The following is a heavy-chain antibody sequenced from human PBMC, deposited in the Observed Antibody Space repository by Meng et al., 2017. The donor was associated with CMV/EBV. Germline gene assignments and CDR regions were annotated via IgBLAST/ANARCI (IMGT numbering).Heavy chain of an antibody. CDR1: GGTFSSYA. D-gene: IGHD1-7*01. V-gene: IGHV1-69*12. CDR3: ARGSGAGTTWSYFDY. J-gene: IGHJ4*02. CDR2: IIPIFGTA. Sequence: QVPLVKAVGEVKKPGSSVKVSCKASGGTFSSYAISWVRQAPGQGLEWMGGIIPIFGTANYAQKFQGRVTITADESTSTAYMELSSLRSEDTAVYYCARGSGAGTTWSYFDYWGQGTLVTVSS.